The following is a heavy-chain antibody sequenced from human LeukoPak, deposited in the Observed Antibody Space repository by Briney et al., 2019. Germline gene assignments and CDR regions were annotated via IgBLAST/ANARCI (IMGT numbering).Heavy chain of an antibody. D-gene: IGHD4-11*01. J-gene: IGHJ4*02. Sequence: SQTLSLTCAVSGGSISSGGYSWSWIRQPPGKGLEWIGYIYHSGSTYYNPSLKSRVTISVDRSKNQFSLKLSSVTAVDTAVYYCARGVDYSNYFDYWGQGTLVTVSS. CDR3: ARGVDYSNYFDY. CDR2: IYHSGST. CDR1: GGSISSGGYS. V-gene: IGHV4-30-2*01.